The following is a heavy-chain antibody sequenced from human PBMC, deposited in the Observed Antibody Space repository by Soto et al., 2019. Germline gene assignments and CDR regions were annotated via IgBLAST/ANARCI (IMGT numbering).Heavy chain of an antibody. CDR3: VKGTRQCSPLFSPLDF. CDR1: AFTFSASA. CDR2: TCCHGGII. V-gene: IGHV3-64D*09. J-gene: IGHJ4*02. Sequence: PGGSRRLSCSASAFTFSASAMYWVRPGPGKGLEYISVTCCHGGIIFYADSVKGRFTISRDNSKNTLYLEMNRLTNEDTAVYYCVKGTRQCSPLFSPLDFWGQGTLVTVSS. D-gene: IGHD6-19*01.